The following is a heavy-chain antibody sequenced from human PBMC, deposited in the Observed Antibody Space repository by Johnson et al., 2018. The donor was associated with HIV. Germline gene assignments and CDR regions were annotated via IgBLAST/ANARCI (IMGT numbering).Heavy chain of an antibody. D-gene: IGHD5-24*01. CDR3: ASGLWLHRCAFDI. J-gene: IGHJ3*02. CDR1: GFTFSDYY. V-gene: IGHV3-11*04. Sequence: QVQLVESGGGVVRPGGSLRLSCAASGFTFSDYYMSWIRQAPGKGLEWVSYISSSGSTKYYVDSVKGRFTISRDNAKNSLYLQMNSLRAEDTAVYYGASGLWLHRCAFDIWGHGTMVTVSS. CDR2: ISSSGSTK.